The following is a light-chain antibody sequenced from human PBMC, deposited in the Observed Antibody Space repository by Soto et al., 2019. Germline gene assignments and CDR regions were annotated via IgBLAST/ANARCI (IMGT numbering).Light chain of an antibody. CDR3: ETWDSDTKV. CDR1: SGHSSYI. V-gene: IGLV4-60*03. Sequence: QAVVTQSSSASASLGSSVKLTCTLSSGHSSYIIAWHQQQPGKAPRYLMKLEGSGSYNKGSGVPDRFSGSISGADRYLTISNLQSEDEADYYCETWDSDTKVFGGGTKVTVL. CDR2: LEGSGSY. J-gene: IGLJ2*01.